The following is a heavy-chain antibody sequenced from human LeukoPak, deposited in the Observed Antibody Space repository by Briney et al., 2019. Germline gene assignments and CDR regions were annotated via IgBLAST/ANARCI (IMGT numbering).Heavy chain of an antibody. CDR3: ARVGSGSLNADY. Sequence: SETLSLTCAVSGGSISSGGYSWSWIRQPPGKGLEWIGYIYHSGSTYYNPSLKSRVTISVDRSKNQFSLKLSSVTAADTAVYYCARVGSGSLNADYWGQGTLVTVSS. CDR2: IYHSGST. CDR1: GGSISSGGYS. V-gene: IGHV4-30-2*01. J-gene: IGHJ4*02. D-gene: IGHD3-10*01.